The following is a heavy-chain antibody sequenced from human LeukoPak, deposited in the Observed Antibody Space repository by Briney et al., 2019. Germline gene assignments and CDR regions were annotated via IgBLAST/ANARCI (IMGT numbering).Heavy chain of an antibody. CDR2: ISRSSSYI. D-gene: IGHD2-2*01. Sequence: GGSLRLSCAASGFTFSSYSMNWVRQAPGKGLEWVSYISRSSSYIYYADSVKGRLTISRDNAKNSLYLQMNSLRAEDTAVYYCARDARLGYCSSTSCYAYYFDYWGQGTLVTVSS. CDR3: ARDARLGYCSSTSCYAYYFDY. V-gene: IGHV3-21*01. CDR1: GFTFSSYS. J-gene: IGHJ4*02.